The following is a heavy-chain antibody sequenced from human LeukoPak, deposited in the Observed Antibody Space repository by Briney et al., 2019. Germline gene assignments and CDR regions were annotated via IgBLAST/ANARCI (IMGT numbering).Heavy chain of an antibody. D-gene: IGHD5-24*01. J-gene: IGHJ3*02. Sequence: PPGRSLRLSCAASGFTFDDYAMHWVRQTPGKGLEWVSGISWNSGSIGYADSVKGRFTISRDNAKNSLYLQMSSLRAEDTALYYCAKDIGDGYNSAFDIWGQGTMVTVSS. CDR3: AKDIGDGYNSAFDI. CDR2: ISWNSGSI. CDR1: GFTFDDYA. V-gene: IGHV3-9*01.